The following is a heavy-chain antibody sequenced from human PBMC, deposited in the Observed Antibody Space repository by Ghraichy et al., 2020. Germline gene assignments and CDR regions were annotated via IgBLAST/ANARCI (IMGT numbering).Heavy chain of an antibody. CDR2: INSDGSST. CDR1: GFTFSSYW. Sequence: GGSLRLSCAASGFTFSSYWMHWVRQAPGKGLVWVSRINSDGSSTSYADSVKGRFTISRDNAKNTLYLQMNSLRAEDTAVYYCARTVDPNCSSTSYSHLNYYYYYGMDVWGQGTTVTVSS. CDR3: ARTVDPNCSSTSYSHLNYYYYYGMDV. J-gene: IGHJ6*02. D-gene: IGHD2-2*01. V-gene: IGHV3-74*01.